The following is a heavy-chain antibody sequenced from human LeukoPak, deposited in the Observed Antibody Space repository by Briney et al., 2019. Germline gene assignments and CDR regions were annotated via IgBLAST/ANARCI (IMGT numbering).Heavy chain of an antibody. J-gene: IGHJ5*02. CDR2: INHSGST. D-gene: IGHD3-10*01. V-gene: IGHV4-34*01. CDR3: AGGLRITMVRGVPWFDP. CDR1: GGSFSGYY. Sequence: SETLSLTCAVYGGSFSGYYWSWIRQPPGKGLEWIGEINHSGSTNYNPSLKSRVTISVDTSKNQFSLKLSSVTAADTAVYYCAGGLRITMVRGVPWFDPWGQGTLVTVSS.